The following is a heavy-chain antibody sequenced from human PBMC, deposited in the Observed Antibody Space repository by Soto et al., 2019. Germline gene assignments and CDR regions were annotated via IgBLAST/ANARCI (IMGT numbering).Heavy chain of an antibody. J-gene: IGHJ6*02. CDR1: GGTFSSYA. Sequence: QVQLVQSGAEVKKPGSSVKVSCKASGGTFSSYAISWVRQAPGQGLEWMGGIIPIFGTANYAQKFQGRVTITADESTSTAYMELSSLRSEDTAVYYCAADPNYYDSSGYPSYYYGMDVWGQGTTVTVSS. V-gene: IGHV1-69*12. CDR2: IIPIFGTA. CDR3: AADPNYYDSSGYPSYYYGMDV. D-gene: IGHD3-22*01.